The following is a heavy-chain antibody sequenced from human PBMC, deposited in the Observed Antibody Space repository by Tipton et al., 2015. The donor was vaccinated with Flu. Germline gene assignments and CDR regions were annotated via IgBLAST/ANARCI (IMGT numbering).Heavy chain of an antibody. V-gene: IGHV3-21*01. CDR2: ISSSSSYI. D-gene: IGHD2-2*01. CDR1: GFTFCSYS. CDR3: SRSVVPAAIDY. J-gene: IGHJ4*02. Sequence: GSLRLSCAASGFTFCSYSMNWVRQAPGKGLEWVSSISSSSSYIYYADSVKGRFTISRDNAKNSLYLQMNSLRAEDTAVYYCSRSVVPAAIDYWGQGTLVTVSS.